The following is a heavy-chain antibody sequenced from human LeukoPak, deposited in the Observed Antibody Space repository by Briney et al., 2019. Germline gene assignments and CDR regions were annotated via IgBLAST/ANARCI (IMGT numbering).Heavy chain of an antibody. CDR3: TGNYYGSGSYADFDY. Sequence: GGSLRLSCAASGFTFSGSALHWVRQASGKGLEWVGRIRSTANGYATAYAASVKGRLTISRDDSKNTAYLQMDSLKTEHTAVYYCTGNYYGSGSYADFDYWGQGTLVTASS. V-gene: IGHV3-73*01. CDR2: IRSTANGYAT. J-gene: IGHJ4*02. D-gene: IGHD3-10*01. CDR1: GFTFSGSA.